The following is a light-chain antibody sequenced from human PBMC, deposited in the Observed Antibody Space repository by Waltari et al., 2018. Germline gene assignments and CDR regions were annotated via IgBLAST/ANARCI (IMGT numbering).Light chain of an antibody. CDR1: QGISSY. CDR3: QQLSTYPLT. J-gene: IGKJ4*01. CDR2: EAS. Sequence: IQLTQSPSSLSASVGDRVTITCRASQGISSYLGWYQQTPGRAPKHLFYEASNLYHGVPARFGSSGSGTDFTLTISCLQPEDFATYFCQQLSTYPLTFGGGTKVE. V-gene: IGKV1-9*01.